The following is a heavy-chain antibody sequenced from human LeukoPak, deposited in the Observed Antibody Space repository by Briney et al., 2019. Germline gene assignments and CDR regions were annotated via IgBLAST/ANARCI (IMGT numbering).Heavy chain of an antibody. CDR3: TTDRYYDNSELQFQH. Sequence: GGSLRLSCEVSGFTFSSYWMSWVRQAPGKGLEWLGRIKRETDGGTIDYAAPVKGRFTISRDDSRNTLYLQMDSLKIEDTAVYYCTTDRYYDNSELQFQHWGQGTLVTVSS. J-gene: IGHJ1*01. V-gene: IGHV3-15*01. D-gene: IGHD3-22*01. CDR2: IKRETDGGTI. CDR1: GFTFSSYW.